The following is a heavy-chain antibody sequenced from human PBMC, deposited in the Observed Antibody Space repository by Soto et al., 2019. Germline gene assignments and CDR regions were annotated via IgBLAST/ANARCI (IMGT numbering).Heavy chain of an antibody. J-gene: IGHJ3*02. Sequence: QVQLQESGPGLVKPSETLSLTCTVSGGSISSYYWSWIRQPPGKGLEWIGYIYYSGSTNYNPSLRRRVTISVDTSKNQVSLMLSSVTAADTAVYYCARHSAGGLLDIWGQGTMVTVSS. CDR3: ARHSAGGLLDI. V-gene: IGHV4-59*08. D-gene: IGHD2-21*01. CDR2: IYYSGST. CDR1: GGSISSYY.